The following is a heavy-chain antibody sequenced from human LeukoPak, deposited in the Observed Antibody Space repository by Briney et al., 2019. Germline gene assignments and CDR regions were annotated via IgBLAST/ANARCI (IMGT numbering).Heavy chain of an antibody. D-gene: IGHD5-18*01. CDR1: GGSTSSYH. CDR2: FHITGST. J-gene: IGHJ4*02. V-gene: IGHV4-4*07. Sequence: SETLSLTCTVSGGSTSSYHWSWIRQPAGKGLEWIGRFHITGSTNYNPSLKSRVTMSIDTSKNQFSLKLGSVTAADTAVYYCARDGLYSYGYSYFDYWGQGTLVTVSS. CDR3: ARDGLYSYGYSYFDY.